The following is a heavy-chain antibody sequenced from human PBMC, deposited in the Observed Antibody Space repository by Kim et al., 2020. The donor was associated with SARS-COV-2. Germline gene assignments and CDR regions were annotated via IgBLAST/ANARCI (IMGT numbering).Heavy chain of an antibody. CDR1: GFTFSSYG. CDR2: ISYDGSNK. D-gene: IGHD4-17*01. V-gene: IGHV3-33*05. J-gene: IGHJ4*02. Sequence: GGSLRLSCAASGFTFSSYGMHWVRQAPGKGLEWVAVISYDGSNKYYADSVKGRFTISRDNSKNTLYLQMNSLRAEDTAVYYCARDIHYGGNSSNYWGQGTLVTVSS. CDR3: ARDIHYGGNSSNY.